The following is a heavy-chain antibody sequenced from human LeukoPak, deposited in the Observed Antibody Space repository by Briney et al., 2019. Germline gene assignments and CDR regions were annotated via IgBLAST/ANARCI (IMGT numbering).Heavy chain of an antibody. CDR2: INWNGGST. CDR3: ARDGPRVVVVAALDY. CDR1: GFTFDDYG. Sequence: GGSLRLSCAASGFTFDDYGMSWVRQAPGKGLEWVSGINWNGGSTGYADSVKGRFTISRDNAKNSLYLQMNSLRAEDTALYYCARDGPRVVVVAALDYWGQGTLVTVSS. D-gene: IGHD2-15*01. J-gene: IGHJ4*02. V-gene: IGHV3-20*04.